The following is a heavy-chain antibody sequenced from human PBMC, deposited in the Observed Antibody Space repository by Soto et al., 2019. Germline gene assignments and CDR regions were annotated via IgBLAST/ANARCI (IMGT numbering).Heavy chain of an antibody. D-gene: IGHD2-2*01. CDR2: ISYEGSNN. J-gene: IGHJ6*02. CDR1: GFTFNSHG. CDR3: ARGAEYQLLTRNYFYGMDV. V-gene: IGHV3-30*03. Sequence: QVQLVEAGGGVVQPGRSLRLSCGASGFTFNSHGMHWVRQAPGKGLEWVAVISYEGSNNFYAESVKGRFTISRDNSKTTMYLQMNSLRQEDTAVYYCARGAEYQLLTRNYFYGMDVCGQVTTVTVSS.